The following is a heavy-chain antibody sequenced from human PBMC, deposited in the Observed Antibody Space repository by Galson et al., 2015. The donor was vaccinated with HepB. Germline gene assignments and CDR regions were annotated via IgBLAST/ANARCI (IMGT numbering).Heavy chain of an antibody. Sequence: SLRLSCAASGFTVSSNYMSWVRQAPGKGLEWVSVIYSGGSTYYADSVRGRFTISRDNSKNTLYLQMNSLRAEDTAVYYCARGSGGGSWYYFDYWGQGTLVTVSS. CDR2: IYSGGST. J-gene: IGHJ4*02. V-gene: IGHV3-53*01. CDR1: GFTVSSNY. CDR3: ARGSGGGSWYYFDY. D-gene: IGHD2-15*01.